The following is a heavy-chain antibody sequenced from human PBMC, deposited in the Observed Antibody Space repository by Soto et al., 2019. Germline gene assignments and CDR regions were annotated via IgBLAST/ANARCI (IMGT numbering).Heavy chain of an antibody. D-gene: IGHD6-6*01. CDR1: GGSFSGDY. CDR2: INHSGST. J-gene: IGHJ6*01. CDR3: ARSIPAGFVMTSSWYYYYYLLAV. Sequence: SETLSLTCAVYGGSFSGDYCSWIRQPPGKGLEWIGEINHSGSTNYNPSLKSRVTISVDTSKNQFSLKLSSVTAADTAVYYCARSIPAGFVMTSSWYYYYYLLAVWARRTSDTVSS. V-gene: IGHV4-34*01.